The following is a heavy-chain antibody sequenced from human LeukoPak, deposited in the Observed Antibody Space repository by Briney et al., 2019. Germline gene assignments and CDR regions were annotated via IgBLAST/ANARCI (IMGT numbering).Heavy chain of an antibody. CDR3: ARMPITIFGVVIGPFDY. CDR1: GFTFSSYS. D-gene: IGHD3-3*01. Sequence: GGSLRLSCAASGFTFSSYSMNWVRQAPGKGLEWVSYISSSSSTIYYADSVKGRFTISRDNAKNSLYLQMNSLRAEDTAVYYCARMPITIFGVVIGPFDYWGQGTLVTVSS. J-gene: IGHJ4*02. V-gene: IGHV3-48*01. CDR2: ISSSSSTI.